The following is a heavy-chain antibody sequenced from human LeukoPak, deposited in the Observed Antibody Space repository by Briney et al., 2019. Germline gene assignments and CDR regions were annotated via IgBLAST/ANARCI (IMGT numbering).Heavy chain of an antibody. V-gene: IGHV3-53*01. J-gene: IGHJ4*02. CDR1: GFTVSSNY. CDR3: ARAQFYPDSSTYGPDY. D-gene: IGHD3-22*01. CDR2: IYGGGST. Sequence: PGGSLRLSCAASGFTVSSNYMSWVRQAPGKGLEWVSVIYGGGSTYYADSVKGRFSISRDTSKNAVYLQMNGLRAEDAAVYYCARAQFYPDSSTYGPDYCGQGTLIIVSS.